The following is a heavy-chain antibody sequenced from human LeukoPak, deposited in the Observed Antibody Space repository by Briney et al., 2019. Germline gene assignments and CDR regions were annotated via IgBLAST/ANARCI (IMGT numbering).Heavy chain of an antibody. D-gene: IGHD2-21*02. J-gene: IGHJ4*02. CDR2: ISGSGGST. Sequence: GGSLRLSCAASGFTFSSYAMSWVRQAPGKGLEWVSAISGSGGSTYYADSVKGRFTISRDNSKNTLYLQMNSLRAEDTAVYYCAKDREVTSHLPYYFDYWGQRTLVTVSS. V-gene: IGHV3-23*01. CDR1: GFTFSSYA. CDR3: AKDREVTSHLPYYFDY.